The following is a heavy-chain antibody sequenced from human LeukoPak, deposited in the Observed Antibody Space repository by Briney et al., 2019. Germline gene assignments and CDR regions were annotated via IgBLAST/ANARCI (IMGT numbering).Heavy chain of an antibody. Sequence: GESLKISCKGSGYSFTSYWIGWVRQMPGKGLEWMGIIYPGDSDTRYSPSFQGQDTISADKSISTAYLQWSSLKASDTAMYYCARGSGYYGGKYYFDYWGQGTLVTVSS. J-gene: IGHJ4*02. CDR1: GYSFTSYW. D-gene: IGHD3-22*01. V-gene: IGHV5-51*01. CDR3: ARGSGYYGGKYYFDY. CDR2: IYPGDSDT.